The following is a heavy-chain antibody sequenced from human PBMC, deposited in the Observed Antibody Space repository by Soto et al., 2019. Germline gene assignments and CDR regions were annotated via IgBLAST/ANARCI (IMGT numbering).Heavy chain of an antibody. CDR3: ARVMDYDFWSGYYRASPDGKGF. CDR2: INHSGST. CDR1: GGSFSGYY. D-gene: IGHD3-3*01. V-gene: IGHV4-34*01. Sequence: PSETLSLTCAVYGGSFSGYYWSWIRQPPGKGLEWIGEINHSGSTNYNPSLKSRVTISVDTSKNQFSLKLSSVTAADTAVYYCARVMDYDFWSGYYRASPDGKGFWGRGTTVTVSS. J-gene: IGHJ6*01.